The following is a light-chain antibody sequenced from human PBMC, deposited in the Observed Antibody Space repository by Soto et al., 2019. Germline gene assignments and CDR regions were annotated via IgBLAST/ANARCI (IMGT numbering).Light chain of an antibody. V-gene: IGLV1-40*01. J-gene: IGLJ3*02. CDR2: GNT. Sequence: QSVLTQPPSVSGAPGQRVTISCTGSSSNIGAGYAVHWYQQGPGAAPKVFIYGNTNRPSGVPDRVSGSRSGTSASLAITGLQAEDEADYYCQSYDNGLSGWVFGGGTKLTVL. CDR1: SSNIGAGYA. CDR3: QSYDNGLSGWV.